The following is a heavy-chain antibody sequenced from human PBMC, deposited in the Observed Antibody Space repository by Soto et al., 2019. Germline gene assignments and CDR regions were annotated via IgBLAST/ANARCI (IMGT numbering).Heavy chain of an antibody. V-gene: IGHV1-58*02. J-gene: IGHJ3*01. CDR1: GFDFGSFG. CDR2: IVVASGRT. Sequence: VASVKVSCKASGFDFGSFGIQFLRQTRGRGLEWIGWIVVASGRTNYARQFQGRVAFSRDMSSTTAYMDLYDLKSDDTAVYFCSADHPHTAIGWPVWG. CDR3: SADHPHTAIGWPV.